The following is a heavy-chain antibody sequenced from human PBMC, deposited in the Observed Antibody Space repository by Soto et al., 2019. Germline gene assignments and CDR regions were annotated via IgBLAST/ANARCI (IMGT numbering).Heavy chain of an antibody. J-gene: IGHJ5*02. CDR3: ARVGPRTYYYDSNPGSNWFDP. Sequence: GGSLRLSCGASGFTFSSYSMNWVRQAPGKGLEWVSSISSSSSYIYYADSVKGRFTISRDNAKNSLYLQMNSLRAEDTAVYYCARVGPRTYYYDSNPGSNWFDPWGQGTLVTVSS. CDR1: GFTFSSYS. CDR2: ISSSSSYI. D-gene: IGHD3-22*01. V-gene: IGHV3-21*01.